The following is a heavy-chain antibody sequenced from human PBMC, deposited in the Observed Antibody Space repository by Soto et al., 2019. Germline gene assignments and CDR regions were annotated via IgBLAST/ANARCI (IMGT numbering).Heavy chain of an antibody. V-gene: IGHV4-30-4*01. D-gene: IGHD3-3*01. Sequence: QVQLQESGPGLVKPSQTLSLSCNVSGGSISSGDYYWSWIRQPPGKGLEWIGYIYYSGSTYYNPSLKSLVTISIDTSKNQFSLKLSSVTAADTAVYYCARVVYGNSKRFLARWFDPWGLGTLVTVSS. CDR3: ARVVYGNSKRFLARWFDP. J-gene: IGHJ5*02. CDR1: GGSISSGDYY. CDR2: IYYSGST.